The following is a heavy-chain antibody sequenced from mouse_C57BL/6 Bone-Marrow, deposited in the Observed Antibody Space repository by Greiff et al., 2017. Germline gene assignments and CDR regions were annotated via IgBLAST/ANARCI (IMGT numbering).Heavy chain of an antibody. CDR2: ISSGSSTI. Sequence: EVKLQESGGGLVKPGGSLKLSCAASGFTFSDYGMHWVRQAPEKGLEWVAYISSGSSTIYYADTVKGRFTISRDNAKNTLFLQMTSLRSEDTAMYYCAKYYDYSFAYWGQGTLVTVSA. CDR1: GFTFSDYG. V-gene: IGHV5-17*01. D-gene: IGHD2-4*01. CDR3: AKYYDYSFAY. J-gene: IGHJ3*01.